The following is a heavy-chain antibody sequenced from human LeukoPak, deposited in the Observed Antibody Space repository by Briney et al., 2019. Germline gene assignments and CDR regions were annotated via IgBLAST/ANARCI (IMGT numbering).Heavy chain of an antibody. Sequence: GASVKVSCKASGYTFTSYDINWVRQATGQELEWMGWMNPNSGNTGYAQKFQGRVTMTRNTSISTAYMELSSLRSEDTAVYYCARGGLILLDYWFDPWGQGTLVTVSS. CDR3: ARGGLILLDYWFDP. CDR1: GYTFTSYD. V-gene: IGHV1-8*01. J-gene: IGHJ5*02. CDR2: MNPNSGNT. D-gene: IGHD3/OR15-3a*01.